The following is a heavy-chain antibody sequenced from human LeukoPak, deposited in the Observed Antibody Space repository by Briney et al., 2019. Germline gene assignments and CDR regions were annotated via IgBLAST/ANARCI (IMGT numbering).Heavy chain of an antibody. CDR3: ARGRSITLLRGVAMSDGFDV. Sequence: PGGSRRLSCTASGFTFSNYGSNWDRQAPGKGLEWVSFIDTSGSYIYYGDSVKGRITICRDNAKTSLYLQMNGLRAEDTAVYYCARGRSITLLRGVAMSDGFDVWGQGAMVTVSS. D-gene: IGHD3-10*01. V-gene: IGHV3-21*01. CDR2: IDTSGSYI. CDR1: GFTFSNYG. J-gene: IGHJ3*01.